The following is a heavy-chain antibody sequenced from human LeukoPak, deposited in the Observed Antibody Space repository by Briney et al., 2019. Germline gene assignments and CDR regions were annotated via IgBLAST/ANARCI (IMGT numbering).Heavy chain of an antibody. J-gene: IGHJ4*02. D-gene: IGHD3-3*01. CDR2: IYSDGST. V-gene: IGHV3-53*01. CDR1: GFTVSSNY. Sequence: GGSLRLSCAASGFTVSSNYMSWVRQAPGKGLEWVSVIYSDGSTYYADSVKGRFAISRDNSKNTLYLQMSSLRVEDTAVYYCATFGVIVRNDYFDYWGQGALVAVSS. CDR3: ATFGVIVRNDYFDY.